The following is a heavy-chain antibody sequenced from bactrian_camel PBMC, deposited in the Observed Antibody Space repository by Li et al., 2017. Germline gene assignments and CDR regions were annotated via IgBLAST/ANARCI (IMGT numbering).Heavy chain of an antibody. V-gene: IGHV3S40*01. J-gene: IGHJ4*01. Sequence: VQLVESGGGSVQPGGSLTLSCAGSGFTSRTVYQGWFRQAPGKEREGVAAIYSGGGITAYADSVKGRFTISRDNARNTVYLQMNSLQPEDTAMYYCAADGGSWFRGPLLPVNYRYWGQGTQVTVS. CDR2: IYSGGGIT. D-gene: IGHD6*01. CDR1: GFTSRTVY. CDR3: AADGGSWFRGPLLPVNYRY.